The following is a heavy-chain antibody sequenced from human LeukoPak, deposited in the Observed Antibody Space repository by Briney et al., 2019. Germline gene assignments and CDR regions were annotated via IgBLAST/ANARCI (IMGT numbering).Heavy chain of an antibody. D-gene: IGHD3-16*02. CDR3: ARGRGMITFGGVIVFGSHCFDY. CDR2: IYHSGST. J-gene: IGHJ4*02. CDR1: GGSISSSNW. Sequence: PSETLSLTCAVSGGSISSSNWWSWVRQPPGKGLEWIGEIYHSGSTNYNPSLKSRVTISVDKSKNQFSLKLSSVTAADTAVYYCARGRGMITFGGVIVFGSHCFDYWGQGTLVTVSS. V-gene: IGHV4-4*02.